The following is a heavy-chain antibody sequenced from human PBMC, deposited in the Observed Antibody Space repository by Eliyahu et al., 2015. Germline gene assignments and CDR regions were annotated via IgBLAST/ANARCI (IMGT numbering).Heavy chain of an antibody. CDR1: GGSISXGGYS. J-gene: IGHJ4*02. V-gene: IGHV4-30-2*01. Sequence: QLQLQESGSGLVKPSQTLSXTCAVXGGSISXGGYSWSWIRXPPGKGLEWIGYIYHSGSTYYNPSLKSRVTISVDRSKNQFSLKLSSVTAADTAVYYCARVSAARGCDYWGQGTLVTVSS. D-gene: IGHD6-6*01. CDR3: ARVSAARGCDY. CDR2: IYHSGST.